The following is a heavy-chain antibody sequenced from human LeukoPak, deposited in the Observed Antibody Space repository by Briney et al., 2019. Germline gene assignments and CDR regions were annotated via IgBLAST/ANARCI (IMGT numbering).Heavy chain of an antibody. J-gene: IGHJ4*02. CDR2: LHPNTGGP. CDR3: ATNRATRPIDY. D-gene: IGHD2-2*01. V-gene: IGHV1-2*02. Sequence: ASEKVSCKASGYTFKDYYMLEVQQATGQGLDLMAWLHPNTGGPNYAPKFQGRVTMTRDTSISSVYMELSGLTSDDTAVYYCATNRATRPIDYWGQGTLVTVSS. CDR1: GYTFKDYY.